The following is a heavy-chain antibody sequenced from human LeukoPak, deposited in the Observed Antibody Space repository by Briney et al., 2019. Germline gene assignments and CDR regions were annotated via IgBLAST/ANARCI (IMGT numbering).Heavy chain of an antibody. Sequence: PSETLSLTCTVSGDSISSYYWSLIRQPPEKGLEWIGYIYYSGSTNYHPSLKSRVTISVDTSKTQFSLKMNSVTAADTAVYYCARLQRITMAGPDYWYFDLWGRGTLVTVSS. CDR3: ARLQRITMAGPDYWYFDL. D-gene: IGHD3-10*01. CDR2: IYYSGST. CDR1: GDSISSYY. V-gene: IGHV4-59*01. J-gene: IGHJ2*01.